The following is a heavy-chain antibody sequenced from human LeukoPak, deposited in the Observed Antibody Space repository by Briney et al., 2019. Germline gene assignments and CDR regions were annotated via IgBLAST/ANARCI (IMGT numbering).Heavy chain of an antibody. D-gene: IGHD6-13*01. CDR1: GGSISSSSYY. CDR3: ARLAAAAADY. J-gene: IGHJ4*02. CDR2: IYYSGST. Sequence: SETLSLTCTVSGGSISSSSYYWGWIRQPPGKGLEWIGSIYYSGSTYYNPSLKSRVTISVDTSKNQFSLKLSSVTAADTAVYYCARLAAAAADYWGQGTLVTVSS. V-gene: IGHV4-39*01.